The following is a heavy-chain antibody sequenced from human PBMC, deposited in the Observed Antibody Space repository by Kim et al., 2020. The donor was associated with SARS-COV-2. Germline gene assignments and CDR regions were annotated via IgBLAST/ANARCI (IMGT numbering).Heavy chain of an antibody. CDR2: INHSGST. Sequence: SETLSLTCAVYGGSFSDYYWSWIRQSPGKGLEWIGEINHSGSTNYNPSLNSRVTTSVDTSKNQFSLKLSSLTAADTAVYYCARGPEQVIGSYYGSATFDYWGQGTLVTVSS. CDR3: ARGPEQVIGSYYGSATFDY. CDR1: GGSFSDYY. D-gene: IGHD3-10*01. V-gene: IGHV4-34*01. J-gene: IGHJ4*02.